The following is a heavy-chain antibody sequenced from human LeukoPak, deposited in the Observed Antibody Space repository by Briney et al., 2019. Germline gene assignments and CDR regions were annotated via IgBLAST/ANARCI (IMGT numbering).Heavy chain of an antibody. CDR2: ISYDGSNK. J-gene: IGHJ4*02. CDR3: ARDLWRSGSYSPDY. Sequence: GGSLRLACAASGFTFSSYAMHWVRQAPGKGLEWVAVISYDGSNKYYADSVKGRFTISRDNSKNTLYLQMNSLRAEDTAVYYCARDLWRSGSYSPDYWGQGTLVTVSS. CDR1: GFTFSSYA. V-gene: IGHV3-30-3*01. D-gene: IGHD1-26*01.